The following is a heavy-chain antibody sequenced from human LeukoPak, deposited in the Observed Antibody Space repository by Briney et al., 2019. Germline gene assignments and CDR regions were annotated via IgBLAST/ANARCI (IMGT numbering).Heavy chain of an antibody. CDR1: GYTFTSYI. D-gene: IGHD6-13*01. CDR3: ARDRHIAAAVYYYYMDV. CDR2: INAYNGNT. V-gene: IGHV1-18*01. Sequence: ASVKVSCKASGYTFTSYITSWVRQAPGQGLEWMGWINAYNGNTDYAQRVQGRVTMTTDTSTSTAYMELRSLRSDDTAVYYCARDRHIAAAVYYYYMDVWGKGTPVTVSS. J-gene: IGHJ6*03.